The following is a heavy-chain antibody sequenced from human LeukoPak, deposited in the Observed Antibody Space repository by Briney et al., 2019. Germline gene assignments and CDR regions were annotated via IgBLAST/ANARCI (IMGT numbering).Heavy chain of an antibody. CDR1: GFTFSSYS. Sequence: GGSLRLSCAASGFTFSSYSFNWVRQAPGKGLEWVSSISSSSSYINYADSVEGRFTISRDNAKNSLYLQMNSLTAEDTAVYYCVRVFDFWGQGILVTVSS. V-gene: IGHV3-21*06. J-gene: IGHJ4*02. CDR3: VRVFDF. CDR2: ISSSSSYI.